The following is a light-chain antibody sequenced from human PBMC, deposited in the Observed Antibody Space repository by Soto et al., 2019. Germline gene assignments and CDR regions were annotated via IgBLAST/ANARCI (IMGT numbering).Light chain of an antibody. J-gene: IGLJ1*01. Sequence: QSVLPQPASWYGSPGQSITISCTGTSSDVGGYNYVSCYQQHPGKAPKLIIYDVSNRPSRVSNRFSGSKSGNTASLTISGLQAEDEADYYCSSYTSSLYVFGTGTKVTVL. CDR2: DVS. CDR1: SSDVGGYNY. CDR3: SSYTSSLYV. V-gene: IGLV2-14*01.